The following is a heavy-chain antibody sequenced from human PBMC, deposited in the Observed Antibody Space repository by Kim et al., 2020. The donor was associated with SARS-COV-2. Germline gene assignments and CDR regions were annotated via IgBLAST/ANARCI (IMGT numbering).Heavy chain of an antibody. CDR2: IYPGDSDT. Sequence: GESLKISCKGSGYSFTSYWIGWVRQMPGKGLEWMGIIYPGDSDTRYSPSFQGQVTISADKSISTAYLQWSSLKASDTAMYYCARPEGFYGSGSYYKGSDAFDIWGQGTMVTVSS. CDR3: ARPEGFYGSGSYYKGSDAFDI. CDR1: GYSFTSYW. J-gene: IGHJ3*02. D-gene: IGHD3-10*01. V-gene: IGHV5-51*01.